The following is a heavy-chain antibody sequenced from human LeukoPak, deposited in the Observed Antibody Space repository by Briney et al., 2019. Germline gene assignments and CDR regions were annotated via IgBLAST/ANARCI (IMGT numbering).Heavy chain of an antibody. V-gene: IGHV1-8*01. D-gene: IGHD3-10*01. Sequence: ASVKVSCKASGYTFTSYDINWVRQATGQGLEWMGWMNPNSGNTGYAQKFQGRVTMTRNTSISTAYMELSSLRSEDTAVYYCARGLYGSGNTYYYYMDVWGKGTTVTISS. J-gene: IGHJ6*03. CDR2: MNPNSGNT. CDR1: GYTFTSYD. CDR3: ARGLYGSGNTYYYYMDV.